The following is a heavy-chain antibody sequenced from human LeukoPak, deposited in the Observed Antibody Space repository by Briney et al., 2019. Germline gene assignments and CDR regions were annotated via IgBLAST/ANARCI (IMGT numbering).Heavy chain of an antibody. CDR3: ARLRGLLPATGNWFDP. V-gene: IGHV1-18*01. J-gene: IGHJ5*02. Sequence: ASVKVSCKASGYTFTSYGISWVRQAPGQGLEWMGWISAYNGNTNYAQKLQGRVTMTTDTSTSTAYMELRSLRSDDTAVYYCARLRGLLPATGNWFDPWGQGTLVTVSS. CDR2: ISAYNGNT. CDR1: GYTFTSYG. D-gene: IGHD2-2*01.